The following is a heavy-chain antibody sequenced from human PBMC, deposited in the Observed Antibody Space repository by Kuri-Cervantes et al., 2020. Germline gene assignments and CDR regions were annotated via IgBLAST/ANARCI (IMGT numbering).Heavy chain of an antibody. D-gene: IGHD3-9*01. J-gene: IGHJ4*02. Sequence: GESLKISCAASGFTFSSYSMNWVRQAPGKGLEWVSSISSSSSYIYYADSVKGRFTISRDNAKNSLYLQMNSLRAEDTALYYCAKAKNFDWSTNIDYWGQGTLVTVSS. CDR2: ISSSSSYI. CDR1: GFTFSSYS. V-gene: IGHV3-21*04. CDR3: AKAKNFDWSTNIDY.